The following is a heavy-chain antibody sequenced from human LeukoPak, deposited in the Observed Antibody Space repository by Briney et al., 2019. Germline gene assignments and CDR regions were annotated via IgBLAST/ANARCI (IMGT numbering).Heavy chain of an antibody. J-gene: IGHJ4*02. CDR3: ARGTCSNGVCYRYGEGFHY. Sequence: SETLSLTCTVSGGSISSYYWSWIRQPPGKGLEWIGYIHYSGSTNYNPSLKSRVTISIDTSKNEFSLKLSSVTAADTAVDYCARGTCSNGVCYRYGEGFHYWGQGTLVTVSS. CDR1: GGSISSYY. D-gene: IGHD2-8*01. V-gene: IGHV4-59*01. CDR2: IHYSGST.